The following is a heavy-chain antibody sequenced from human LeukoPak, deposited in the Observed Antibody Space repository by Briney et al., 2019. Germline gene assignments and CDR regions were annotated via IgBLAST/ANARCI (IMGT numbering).Heavy chain of an antibody. CDR3: ATDSNPFDF. CDR1: GLTFNTYP. V-gene: IGHV3-23*01. J-gene: IGHJ4*02. D-gene: IGHD6-13*01. Sequence: PGGSLRLSCAASGLTFNTYPMAWARQAPGKGLEWVSRISGGGDTTYYTDSVKGRFTISRDNSKNTLFLQMNSLRAEDTAIYFCATDSNPFDFWGQGTLVTVSS. CDR2: ISGGGDTT.